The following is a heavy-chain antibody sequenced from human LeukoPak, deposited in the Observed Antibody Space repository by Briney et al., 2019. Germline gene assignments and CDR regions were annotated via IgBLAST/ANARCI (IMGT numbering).Heavy chain of an antibody. Sequence: GGSLRLSCAASGFTVSSNYMSWVRQAPGKGLEWVSVIYSGGSTYYAVSVKGRFTISRDNSKNTLYLQMNSLRAEDTAVYYCARDEGEGGGYFDYWGQGTLVTVSS. CDR1: GFTVSSNY. D-gene: IGHD3-16*01. V-gene: IGHV3-66*01. CDR3: ARDEGEGGGYFDY. J-gene: IGHJ4*02. CDR2: IYSGGST.